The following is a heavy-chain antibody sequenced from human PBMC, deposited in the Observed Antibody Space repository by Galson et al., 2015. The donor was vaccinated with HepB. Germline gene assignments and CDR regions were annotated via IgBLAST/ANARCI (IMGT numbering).Heavy chain of an antibody. Sequence: SVKVSCKASGYTFISYGISWVRQAPGQGLEWMGWISAYNGNTNYAQKLQGRVTMTTETSTSTAYMELRSLRSDDTAVYYCARDTYPSGTEYSSGWYGHNWLDPWGQGTLVTVSS. J-gene: IGHJ5*02. D-gene: IGHD6-19*01. CDR2: ISAYNGNT. CDR1: GYTFISYG. CDR3: ARDTYPSGTEYSSGWYGHNWLDP. V-gene: IGHV1-18*01.